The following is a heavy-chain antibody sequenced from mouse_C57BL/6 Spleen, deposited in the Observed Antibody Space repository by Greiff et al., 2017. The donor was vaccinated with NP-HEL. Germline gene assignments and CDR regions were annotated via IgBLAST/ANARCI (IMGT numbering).Heavy chain of an antibody. J-gene: IGHJ3*01. V-gene: IGHV1-52*01. CDR1: GYTFTSYW. D-gene: IGHD2-1*01. CDR3: ASHYGNTWFAY. CDR2: IDPSDSET. Sequence: QVQLQQPGAELVRPGSSVKLSCKASGYTFTSYWMHWVKQRPIQGLEWIGNIDPSDSETHYNQKFKDKATLTVDKSSSTAYMQLSSLTSEDSAVYYCASHYGNTWFAYWGQGTLVTVSA.